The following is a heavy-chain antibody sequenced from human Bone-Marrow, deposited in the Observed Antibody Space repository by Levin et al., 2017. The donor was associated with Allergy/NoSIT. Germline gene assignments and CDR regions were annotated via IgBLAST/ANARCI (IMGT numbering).Heavy chain of an antibody. D-gene: IGHD4-11*01. CDR3: AKCSHGWVILTVTTDYYGMDV. CDR1: GFTFSTYG. V-gene: IGHV3-30*18. J-gene: IGHJ6*02. Sequence: GGSLRLSCAASGFTFSTYGMHWVRQAPGKGLEWFAVISYDGSNKYYADSVKGRFTISRDNSKNTLYLQMNSLRAEDTAVYYCAKCSHGWVILTVTTDYYGMDVWGQGTTVTVSS. CDR2: ISYDGSNK.